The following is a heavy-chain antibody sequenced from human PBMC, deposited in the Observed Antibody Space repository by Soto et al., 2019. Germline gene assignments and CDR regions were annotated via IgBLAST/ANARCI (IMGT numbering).Heavy chain of an antibody. V-gene: IGHV1-2*02. CDR1: GYTFTGYY. CDR2: INPNSGGT. Sequence: GASVKVSCKASGYTFTGYYMHWVRQAPGQGLEWMGWINPNSGGTNYAQKFQGRVTMTRDTSISTAYMEVSRRRSDDTAVYYCARDLHGAPGSGYYTPKDPYYSDYWGQGTLVTVSS. CDR3: ARDLHGAPGSGYYTPKDPYYSDY. D-gene: IGHD3-3*01. J-gene: IGHJ4*02.